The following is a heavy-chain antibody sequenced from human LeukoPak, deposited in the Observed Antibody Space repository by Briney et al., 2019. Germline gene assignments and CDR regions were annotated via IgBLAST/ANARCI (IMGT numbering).Heavy chain of an antibody. D-gene: IGHD5-12*01. J-gene: IGHJ4*02. CDR3: ASTNTLRGYKFDY. Sequence: SQTLSLTCTVSGGSISSDDYYWSWIRQPPGKGLEWIGYIYYSGSTYYNPSLKSRVAMSVDTSKNQFSLKLSSVTVADTAVYYCASTNTLRGYKFDYWGQGTLVTVSS. CDR1: GGSISSDDYY. V-gene: IGHV4-30-4*01. CDR2: IYYSGST.